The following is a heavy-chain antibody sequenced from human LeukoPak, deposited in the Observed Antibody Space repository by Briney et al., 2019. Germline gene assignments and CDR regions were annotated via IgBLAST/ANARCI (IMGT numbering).Heavy chain of an antibody. CDR2: IIPILGIA. CDR3: ARGAKDYYDSSLDY. Sequence: SVKVSCKASGGTFSSYAISWVRQAPGQGLEWMGRIIPILGIANYAQKFQGRVTITADNSTSTAYMELSSLRSEDTAVYYCARGAKDYYDSSLDYWGQGTLVTVSS. J-gene: IGHJ4*02. CDR1: GGTFSSYA. D-gene: IGHD3-22*01. V-gene: IGHV1-69*04.